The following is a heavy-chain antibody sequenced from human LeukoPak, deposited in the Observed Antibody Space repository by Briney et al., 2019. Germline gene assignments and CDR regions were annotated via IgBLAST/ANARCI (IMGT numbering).Heavy chain of an antibody. D-gene: IGHD3-16*01. CDR1: GFTLSTYW. V-gene: IGHV3-74*01. Sequence: GGSLRLSCAASGFTLSTYWIHWVRQPPGKGLVWVSRINSHGNSFADSVKGRFTISRDNAKNTVYLQMNSLRAEDTAVYFCARGYTFGTLDYWGQGALVTVSS. CDR2: INSHGN. J-gene: IGHJ4*02. CDR3: ARGYTFGTLDY.